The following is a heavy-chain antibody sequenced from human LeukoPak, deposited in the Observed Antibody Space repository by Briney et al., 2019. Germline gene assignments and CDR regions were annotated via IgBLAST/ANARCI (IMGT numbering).Heavy chain of an antibody. V-gene: IGHV4-31*03. CDR1: GASISSGGYH. J-gene: IGHJ4*02. CDR2: IHHRGST. CDR3: ARGYCSSTTCYPFEY. D-gene: IGHD2-2*01. Sequence: PSQTLSLTCTVSGASISSGGYHWSWIRQHPGKGPEWIGYIHHRGSTSYNPSLERRVTMSLDTLKRQFYLTLTSVTAADTAVYYCARGYCSSTTCYPFEYWGQGAVVTVSS.